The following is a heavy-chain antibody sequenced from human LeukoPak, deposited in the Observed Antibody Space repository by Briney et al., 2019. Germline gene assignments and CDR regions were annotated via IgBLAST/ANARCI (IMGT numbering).Heavy chain of an antibody. V-gene: IGHV3-66*01. CDR2: MYSGGRT. CDR3: AREYSSSSGNVFDY. J-gene: IGHJ4*02. CDR1: GFTVSSNF. Sequence: GGSLRLSCAASGFTVSSNFMSWVRQAPGKGLEWVSVMYSGGRTYYAHSVKGRFTISRDNSKNTLDLQMSSLRAEDTAVYYCAREYSSSSGNVFDYWGQGTLVTVSS. D-gene: IGHD6-6*01.